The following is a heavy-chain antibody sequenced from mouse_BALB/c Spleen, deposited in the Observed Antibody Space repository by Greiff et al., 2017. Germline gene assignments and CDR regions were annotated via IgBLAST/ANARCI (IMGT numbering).Heavy chain of an antibody. CDR1: GDSITSGY. CDR2: ISYSGST. V-gene: IGHV3-8*02. Sequence: EVKLEESGPSLVKPSQTLSLTCSVTGDSITSGYWNWIRKFPGNKLEYMGYISYSGSTYYNPSLKSRISITRDTSKNQYYLQLNSVTTEDTATYYCARRGYGDWYFDVWGAGTTVTVSS. CDR3: ARRGYGDWYFDV. D-gene: IGHD2-2*01. J-gene: IGHJ1*01.